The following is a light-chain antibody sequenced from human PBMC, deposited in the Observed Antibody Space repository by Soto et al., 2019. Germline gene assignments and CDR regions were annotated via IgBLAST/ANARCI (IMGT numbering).Light chain of an antibody. J-gene: IGLJ3*02. CDR3: ETWDSNTRV. Sequence: QPVLTQSCSASASLGSSVKVTCTLSSGHSSYIIAWHQQQPGKAPRYLMKLEGSGSYNKGSGVPDRFSGSSSGTDRYLTISGLQFEDEADYYCETWDSNTRVFGGGTKLTVL. V-gene: IGLV4-60*02. CDR1: SGHSSYI. CDR2: LEGSGSY.